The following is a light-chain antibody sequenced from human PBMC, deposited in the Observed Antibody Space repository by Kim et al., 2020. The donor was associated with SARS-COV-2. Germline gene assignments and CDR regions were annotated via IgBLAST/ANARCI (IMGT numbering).Light chain of an antibody. Sequence: SPGESATPPGRASQGVTSKFMAWYQQKPGQAPRLLISGASSRATGIPDRFSGSGSGTDFTLTIIRLEPEDFAVYYCQQYGSSPLTFGGGTKVDIK. CDR3: QQYGSSPLT. J-gene: IGKJ4*01. CDR1: QGVTSKF. V-gene: IGKV3-20*01. CDR2: GAS.